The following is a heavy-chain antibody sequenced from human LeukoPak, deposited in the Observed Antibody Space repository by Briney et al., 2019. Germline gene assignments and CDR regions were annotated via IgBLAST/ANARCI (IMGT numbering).Heavy chain of an antibody. Sequence: HGESLKISCKGSGYSFTNYWIAWVRQTPGKGLEWMGIIYPGDSDTRYSPSFQGQVTISADKSFSTAYLQWSNLKASDTAIYYCARGMTSFDYWAQGTLVTVSS. CDR3: ARGMTSFDY. V-gene: IGHV5-51*01. CDR1: GYSFTNYW. D-gene: IGHD1-14*01. J-gene: IGHJ4*02. CDR2: IYPGDSDT.